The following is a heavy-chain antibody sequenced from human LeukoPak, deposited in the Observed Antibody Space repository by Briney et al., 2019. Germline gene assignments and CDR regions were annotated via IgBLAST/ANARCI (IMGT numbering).Heavy chain of an antibody. CDR1: GFTFSNYW. Sequence: PGGSLRLSCAASGFTFSNYWMHWVRQAPGKGLVWVSRITSDGSGTYYADSVKGRFTISRDNARNTLYLQMNSLRAEDTAVYYCTRDQDTAMVPFDYWGQGTLVTVSS. D-gene: IGHD5-18*01. CDR3: TRDQDTAMVPFDY. V-gene: IGHV3-74*01. J-gene: IGHJ4*02. CDR2: ITSDGSGT.